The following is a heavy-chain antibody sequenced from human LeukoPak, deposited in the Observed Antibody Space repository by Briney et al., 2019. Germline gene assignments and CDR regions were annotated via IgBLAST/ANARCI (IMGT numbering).Heavy chain of an antibody. Sequence: GGSLRLSCAASGFTFTTYRMSWVRQAPGQGLELVANIKHDGSEKHYVDSVKGRFTISRDNAKNSLYLQMSSLRAEDTAVYYCTRVEETATTAAIIRKYSYYYYYMDVWGKGNTVTVSS. J-gene: IGHJ6*03. D-gene: IGHD4-11*01. CDR1: GFTFTTYR. V-gene: IGHV3-7*01. CDR2: IKHDGSEK. CDR3: TRVEETATTAAIIRKYSYYYYYMDV.